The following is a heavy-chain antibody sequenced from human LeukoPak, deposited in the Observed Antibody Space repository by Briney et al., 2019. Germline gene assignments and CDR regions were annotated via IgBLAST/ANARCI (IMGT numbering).Heavy chain of an antibody. Sequence: SETLSLTCTVSGGSISSYYWSWIRQPPGKGLEWIGYIYYSGSTNCNPSLKSRVTISVDTSKNQFSLKLSSVTAADTAVYYCARHSPRLPFDYWGQGTLVTVSS. CDR2: IYYSGST. V-gene: IGHV4-59*08. CDR1: GGSISSYY. D-gene: IGHD5/OR15-5a*01. CDR3: ARHSPRLPFDY. J-gene: IGHJ4*02.